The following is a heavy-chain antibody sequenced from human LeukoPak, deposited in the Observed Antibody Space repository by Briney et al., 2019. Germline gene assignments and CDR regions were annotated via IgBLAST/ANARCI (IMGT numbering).Heavy chain of an antibody. CDR1: GXAFSRTW. J-gene: IGHJ6*02. Sequence: GGSLRLSCAASGXAFSRTWIHWVRQAPGKGLVWVSHANNDASRTTYADSVRGRFTFSRDNAKNTVSLQMNSLRAEDTGVYYCASDGAYAMAVWGQGTTVTVSS. D-gene: IGHD1-26*01. CDR2: ANNDASRT. V-gene: IGHV3-74*01. CDR3: ASDGAYAMAV.